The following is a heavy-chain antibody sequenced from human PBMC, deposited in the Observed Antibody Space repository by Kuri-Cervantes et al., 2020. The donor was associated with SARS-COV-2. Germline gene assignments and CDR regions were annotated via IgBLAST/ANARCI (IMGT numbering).Heavy chain of an antibody. J-gene: IGHJ5*02. CDR3: ARLSYYYDSSGYYGGNWFDP. CDR1: GYSISSGYY. D-gene: IGHD3-22*01. V-gene: IGHV4-38-2*01. Sequence: SETLSLTFAFSGYSISSGYYWGWIRQPPGKGLEWIGSIYHSGSTYYNPSLKSRVTISVDTSKNQFSLKLSSVTAADTAVYYCARLSYYYDSSGYYGGNWFDPWGQGTLVTVSS. CDR2: IYHSGST.